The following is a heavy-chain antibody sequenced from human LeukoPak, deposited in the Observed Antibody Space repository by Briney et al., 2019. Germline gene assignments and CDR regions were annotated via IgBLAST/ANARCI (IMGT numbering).Heavy chain of an antibody. CDR3: TRDGGEGDNSAFDI. CDR1: GFTFSDYI. CDR2: IRRRTNRYTT. Sequence: PGGSLRLSCAASGFTFSDYILDWVGQAPGKGLDWVARIRRRTNRYTTEYAASVKDRFIISRDDSKNSLYLHMNSLKTEDSAVYHCTRDGGEGDNSAFDIWGQGTMVTVSS. J-gene: IGHJ3*02. V-gene: IGHV3-72*01. D-gene: IGHD3-16*01.